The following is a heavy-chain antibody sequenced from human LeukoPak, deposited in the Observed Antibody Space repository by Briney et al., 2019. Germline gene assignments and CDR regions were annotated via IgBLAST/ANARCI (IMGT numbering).Heavy chain of an antibody. CDR2: IYYSGST. V-gene: IGHV4-59*11. J-gene: IGHJ3*02. CDR3: ARETTVVTPGRSDVFDI. CDR1: GGSISSHY. D-gene: IGHD4-23*01. Sequence: SETLSLTCTVSGGSISSHYWNWIRQPPGKGLEWIGYIYYSGSTKYNPSLKSRVTISVDTSKNQFSLKLSSVTAADTAVYYCARETTVVTPGRSDVFDIWGQGTMVTVSS.